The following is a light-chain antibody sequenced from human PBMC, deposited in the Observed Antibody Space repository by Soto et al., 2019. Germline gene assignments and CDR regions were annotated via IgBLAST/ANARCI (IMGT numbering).Light chain of an antibody. CDR3: HQYDAPFT. CDR1: QSVGSK. CDR2: GAT. J-gene: IGKJ2*01. V-gene: IGKV3-15*01. Sequence: EVVMTQSPATLSLSPGERATFSCKSSQSVGSKLARYQQKTGQTPRLLIYGATTRATGVPARFSGGGSGTEFTLSISSLQSEDSAVYFCHQYDAPFTFGQGTKLDIK.